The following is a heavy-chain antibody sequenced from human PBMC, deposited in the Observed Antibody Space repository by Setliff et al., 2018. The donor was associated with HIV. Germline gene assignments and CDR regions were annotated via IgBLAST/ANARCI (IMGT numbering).Heavy chain of an antibody. CDR2: ISSSSSTI. J-gene: IGHJ4*02. V-gene: IGHV3-48*01. D-gene: IGHD2-15*01. CDR3: ASARIPTGGVSTSLDF. Sequence: GGSLRLSCAASGFTFSSYSMNWVRQAPGKGLEWVSYISSSSSTIYYADSVKGRFTISRDNAKNSLYLQMNSLRAEDTAVYYCASARIPTGGVSTSLDFWGLGTLVTVSS. CDR1: GFTFSSYS.